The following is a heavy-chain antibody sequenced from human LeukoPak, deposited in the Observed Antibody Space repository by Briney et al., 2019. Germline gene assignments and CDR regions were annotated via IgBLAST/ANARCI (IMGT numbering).Heavy chain of an antibody. CDR2: ISGSSTYI. Sequence: GGSLRLSCAASGFTFSSYSMNWVRQAPGEGLEWVSSISGSSTYIYYADSVKGRFTISRDNAKNSLYLQMSSLRAEDTAVYYCASSGTYGDYVPQNWGQGTLVTVSS. V-gene: IGHV3-21*01. CDR3: ASSGTYGDYVPQN. CDR1: GFTFSSYS. J-gene: IGHJ4*02. D-gene: IGHD4-17*01.